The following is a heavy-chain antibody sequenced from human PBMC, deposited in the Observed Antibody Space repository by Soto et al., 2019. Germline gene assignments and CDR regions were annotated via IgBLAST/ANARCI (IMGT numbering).Heavy chain of an antibody. D-gene: IGHD3-3*01. CDR2: INAGNGNT. CDR3: ARLRSEKSYYDFSFDY. J-gene: IGHJ4*02. Sequence: QVQLVQSGAEVKKPGASVKVSCKASGYTFTSYAMHWVRQAPGQRLEWMGWINAGNGNTKYSQKFQGRVTINRDTSASTAYMELSSLRSEDTAVYYCARLRSEKSYYDFSFDYWGQGTLVTVSS. CDR1: GYTFTSYA. V-gene: IGHV1-3*01.